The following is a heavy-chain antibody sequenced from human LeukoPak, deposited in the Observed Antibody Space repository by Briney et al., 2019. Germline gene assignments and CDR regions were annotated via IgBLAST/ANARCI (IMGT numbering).Heavy chain of an antibody. CDR2: IYYSGST. V-gene: IGHV4-59*01. J-gene: IGHJ4*02. Sequence: SETLSLTCTVSGGSISSYYWSWIRQPPGKGLEWIGYIYYSGSTSYYPSLKSRVTISVDTSKNQFSLKLSSVTAADTAVYYCARGYDYGGNGDYWGQGTLVTVSS. CDR3: ARGYDYGGNGDY. CDR1: GGSISSYY. D-gene: IGHD4-23*01.